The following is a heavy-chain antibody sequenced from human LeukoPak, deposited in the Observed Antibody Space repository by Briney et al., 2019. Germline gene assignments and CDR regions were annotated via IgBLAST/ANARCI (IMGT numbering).Heavy chain of an antibody. CDR1: GFTFSSYG. J-gene: IGHJ3*02. Sequence: GGSLRLSCAASGFTFSSYGMHWVRQVPGKGLEWVAFIRYDGSNKYYADSVKGRFTISRDNSKNTLYLQMTSLRAENTAVYYCAKEGAFDIWGQGTIVTVSS. CDR3: AKEGAFDI. CDR2: IRYDGSNK. V-gene: IGHV3-30*02.